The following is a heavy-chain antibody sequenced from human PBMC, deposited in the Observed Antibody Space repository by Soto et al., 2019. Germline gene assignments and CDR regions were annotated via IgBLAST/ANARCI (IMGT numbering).Heavy chain of an antibody. Sequence: QVQLVQSGAEVKKPGSSVKVSCKASGGAFSSYAISWVRQAPGQGLEWMGGNVPLFNISNYAQKFQCRVTITVNDPTGTAFTVLSNLTSTHTAFYSCARRRLGYGSWYFDLWGPGTLITVSS. CDR2: NVPLFNIS. V-gene: IGHV1-69*01. CDR1: GGAFSSYA. J-gene: IGHJ2*01. CDR3: ARRRLGYGSWYFDL. D-gene: IGHD5-18*01.